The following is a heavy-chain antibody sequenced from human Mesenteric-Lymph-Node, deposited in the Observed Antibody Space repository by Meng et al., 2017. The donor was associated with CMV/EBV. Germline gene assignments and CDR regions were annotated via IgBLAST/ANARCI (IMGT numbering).Heavy chain of an antibody. CDR3: ARGQHDYSLDS. J-gene: IGHJ4*02. Sequence: CKASGGTFSSYAISWVRQAPRQSLEWMGWISAANGETRYSRKFQDRVTITRDTSASTAYMELSSLRSEDTAIYYCARGQHDYSLDSWGQGTLVTVSS. CDR2: ISAANGET. CDR1: GGTFSSYA. V-gene: IGHV1-3*01. D-gene: IGHD4-11*01.